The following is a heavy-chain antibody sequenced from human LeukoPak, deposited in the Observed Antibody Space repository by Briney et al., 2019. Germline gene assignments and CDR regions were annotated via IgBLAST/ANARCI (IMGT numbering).Heavy chain of an antibody. J-gene: IGHJ5*02. V-gene: IGHV4-61*02. CDR1: GGSISIGRHY. CDR3: ARHWGRGSSFVSRRRPTGRNWCDP. D-gene: IGHD3-16*01. Sequence: SETLSLTCTVSGGSISIGRHYWSWIRQPAGKGLGWIRRFFPTGITNYNPSLESRITQSVYPSTNQFSLKLISVTAAGTAVYYCARHWGRGSSFVSRRRPTGRNWCDPWGQGTLVTVSS. CDR2: FFPTGIT.